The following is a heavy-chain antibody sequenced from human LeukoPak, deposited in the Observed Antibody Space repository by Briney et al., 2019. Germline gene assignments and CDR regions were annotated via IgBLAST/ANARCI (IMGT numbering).Heavy chain of an antibody. CDR2: INTNTGNP. V-gene: IGHV7-4-1*02. D-gene: IGHD6-13*01. CDR1: GYTFTSYA. CDR3: ARDGDSSSWYKRLDAFDI. J-gene: IGHJ3*02. Sequence: ASVKVSCKASGYTFTSYAINWVRQAPGQGLEWMGWINTNTGNPTHAQGFTGRFVFSLDTSVSTAYLQISSLKAEDTAVYYCARDGDSSSWYKRLDAFDIWGQGTMVTVSS.